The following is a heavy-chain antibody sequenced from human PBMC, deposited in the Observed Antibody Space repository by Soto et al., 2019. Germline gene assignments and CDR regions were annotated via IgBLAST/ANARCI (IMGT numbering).Heavy chain of an antibody. Sequence: SVKNSCKAFGYTFTGYYMHRARQASGHGLEWMGWINPNSGGTNYAQKFQGWVTMTRDTSISTAYMELSRLRSDDTAVYYCARAWVDFWSFFFYAIDVWGQGITVTVAS. D-gene: IGHD3-3*01. V-gene: IGHV1-2*04. CDR3: ARAWVDFWSFFFYAIDV. J-gene: IGHJ6*02. CDR2: INPNSGGT. CDR1: GYTFTGYY.